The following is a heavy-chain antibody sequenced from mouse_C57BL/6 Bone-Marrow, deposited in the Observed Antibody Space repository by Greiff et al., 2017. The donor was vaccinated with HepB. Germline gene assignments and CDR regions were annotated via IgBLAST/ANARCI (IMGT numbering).Heavy chain of an antibody. Sequence: EVQVVESGGGLVKPGGSLKLSCAASGFSFSSYAMSWVRQTPEKRLEWVATISDGGSYTYYPDNVKGRFTIARDNAKNNLYLQMSHLKSEDTAMYYCAREGTRAMDYWGQGTSVTVSS. J-gene: IGHJ4*01. D-gene: IGHD3-3*01. V-gene: IGHV5-4*01. CDR3: AREGTRAMDY. CDR2: ISDGGSYT. CDR1: GFSFSSYA.